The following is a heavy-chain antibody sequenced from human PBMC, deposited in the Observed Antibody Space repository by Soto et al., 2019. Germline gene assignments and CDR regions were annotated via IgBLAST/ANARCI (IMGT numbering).Heavy chain of an antibody. CDR1: GGSISSGGYS. V-gene: IGHV4-30-2*01. D-gene: IGHD5-12*01. CDR2: IYHSGST. Sequence: QLQLQESGSGLVKPSQTLSLTCAVSGGSISSGGYSWSWIRQPPGKGLEWIGYIYHSGSTYYNPSPKRRVNIAVDRAKNQFSLKLSSVTAADTAVYYCAAGGGLPRYYWGQGTLVTVSS. J-gene: IGHJ4*02. CDR3: AAGGGLPRYY.